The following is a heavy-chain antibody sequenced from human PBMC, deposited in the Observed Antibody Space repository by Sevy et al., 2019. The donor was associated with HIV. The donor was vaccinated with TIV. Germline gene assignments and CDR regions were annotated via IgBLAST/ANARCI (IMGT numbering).Heavy chain of an antibody. Sequence: GESLKISCAASGFTFSSYSMNWVRPAPGKGLEWVSSISGISNYIYYADSMKGRFTVSRDNARNSLYLQMNSLRAEDTAVYYCARNNCSITNCYMGDVFDIWGQGTMVTVSS. V-gene: IGHV3-21*01. J-gene: IGHJ3*02. CDR3: ARNNCSITNCYMGDVFDI. CDR1: GFTFSSYS. D-gene: IGHD2-2*02. CDR2: ISGISNYI.